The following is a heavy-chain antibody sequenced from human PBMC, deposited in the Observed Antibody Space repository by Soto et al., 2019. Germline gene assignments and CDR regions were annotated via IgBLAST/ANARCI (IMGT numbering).Heavy chain of an antibody. D-gene: IGHD3-22*01. CDR2: IDPSDSQT. CDR1: GYSFAGYW. Sequence: GESLKLSCKGSGYSFAGYWITWVRQKPGKGLEWMGRIDPSDSQTYYSPSFRGHVTISVTKSITTVFLQWSSLRASDTAVYYCARQIYDSDTGPNFQYYFDSWGQGTPVTVSS. J-gene: IGHJ4*02. CDR3: ARQIYDSDTGPNFQYYFDS. V-gene: IGHV5-10-1*01.